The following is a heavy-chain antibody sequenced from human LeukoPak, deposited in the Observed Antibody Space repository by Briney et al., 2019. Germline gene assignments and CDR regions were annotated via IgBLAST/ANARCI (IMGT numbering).Heavy chain of an antibody. CDR2: ISAYNGNT. J-gene: IGHJ4*02. CDR1: DYTFTSYG. D-gene: IGHD6-13*01. V-gene: IGHV1-18*01. CDR3: ARRGGSSWYFFDY. Sequence: GASVKVSCKASDYTFTSYGISWVRQAPGQGLEWMGWISAYNGNTNYAQKLQGRVTMTTDTSTSTASMELRSLRYDDTAVYYCARRGGSSWYFFDYWGQGTLVTVSS.